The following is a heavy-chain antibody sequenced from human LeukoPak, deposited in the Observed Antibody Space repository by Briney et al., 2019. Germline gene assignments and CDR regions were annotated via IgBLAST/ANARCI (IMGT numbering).Heavy chain of an antibody. D-gene: IGHD5-24*01. Sequence: GGSLRLSCAASGFTFSSYSMNWVRQAPGKGLEWVSYISSSSSTIYYADSVKGRFTISRDNAKNSLYLQMNSLRAEDTAVYYCAREGRRWLQCFDYWGQGTLVTVSS. CDR2: ISSSSSTI. J-gene: IGHJ4*02. CDR1: GFTFSSYS. V-gene: IGHV3-48*04. CDR3: AREGRRWLQCFDY.